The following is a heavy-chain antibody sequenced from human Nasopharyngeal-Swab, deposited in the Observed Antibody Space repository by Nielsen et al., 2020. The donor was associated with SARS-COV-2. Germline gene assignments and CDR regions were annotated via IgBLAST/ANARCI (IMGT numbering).Heavy chain of an antibody. CDR3: ARDTVHYGTDV. CDR1: GGSVSSESYY. D-gene: IGHD4-11*01. CDR2: IYYSGSS. Sequence: GSLRLSCTVSGGSVSSESYYWTWVRQSPGKGLDWIGYIYYSGSSSYNPSLKSRVTISVDMSKNQFSLKLTSVTAADTAVYYCARDTVHYGTDVWGQGATVTVSS. J-gene: IGHJ6*02. V-gene: IGHV4-61*01.